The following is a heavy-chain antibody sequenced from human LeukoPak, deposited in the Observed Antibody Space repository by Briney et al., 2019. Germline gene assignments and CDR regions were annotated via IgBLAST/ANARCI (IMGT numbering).Heavy chain of an antibody. CDR3: AREDYYDSSGLIDY. CDR1: GYTFTSYY. CDR2: INPSGGST. D-gene: IGHD3-22*01. J-gene: IGHJ4*02. V-gene: IGHV1-46*01. Sequence: ASVKVSCNASGYTFTSYYVHWVRQAPGLGLEWMGMINPSGGSTTYTQKLQGRVTMTTDTSTSTAYMELRSLRSDDTAVYYCAREDYYDSSGLIDYWGQGTLVTVSS.